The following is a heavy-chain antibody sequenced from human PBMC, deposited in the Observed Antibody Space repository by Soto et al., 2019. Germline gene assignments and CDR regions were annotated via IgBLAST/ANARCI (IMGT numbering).Heavy chain of an antibody. J-gene: IGHJ6*02. V-gene: IGHV1-69*13. CDR2: IIPIFGTA. Sequence: GASVKVSCKASGGTFSSYAISWVRQAPGQGLEWMGGIIPIFGTANYAQKFQGRVTITADESTSTAYMELSSLRSEDTAVYYCARVGKVSSIAARRYYYGMDVWGQGTTVTVS. CDR1: GGTFSSYA. D-gene: IGHD6-6*01. CDR3: ARVGKVSSIAARRYYYGMDV.